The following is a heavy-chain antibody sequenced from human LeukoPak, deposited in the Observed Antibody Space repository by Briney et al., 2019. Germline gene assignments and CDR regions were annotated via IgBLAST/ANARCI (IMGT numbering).Heavy chain of an antibody. J-gene: IGHJ4*02. CDR3: ARDLYYYDSSGSPGDY. CDR2: ISGYNGNT. D-gene: IGHD3-22*01. Sequence: ASVKVSCKASSYSFNRYGISWVRQAPGQGLEWMGWISGYNGNTNYAQKFLGRVSMTADTSTSTAYMELRSLRSDDTAVYYCARDLYYYDSSGSPGDYWGQGTLVTVSS. CDR1: SYSFNRYG. V-gene: IGHV1-18*01.